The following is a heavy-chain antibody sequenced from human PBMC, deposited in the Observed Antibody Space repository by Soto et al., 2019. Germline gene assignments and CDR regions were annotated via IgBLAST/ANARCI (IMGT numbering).Heavy chain of an antibody. D-gene: IGHD2-8*01. V-gene: IGHV3-21*01. CDR1: GFTFSSYS. J-gene: IGHJ4*02. CDR2: ISSSSSYI. CDR3: ARLVPYCTNGVCYNGGIDY. Sequence: GGSLRLSCAASGFTFSSYSMNWVRQAPGKGLEWVSSISSSSSYIYYADSVKGRFTISRDNAKNSLYLQMNSLRAEDTAVYYCARLVPYCTNGVCYNGGIDYWGQGTLVTVS.